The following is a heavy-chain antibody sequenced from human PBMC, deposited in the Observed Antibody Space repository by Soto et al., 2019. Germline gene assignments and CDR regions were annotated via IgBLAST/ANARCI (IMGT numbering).Heavy chain of an antibody. CDR1: GYTFTSYD. CDR3: ARRKRFLEWSQHPEVDYYYYYMDV. Sequence: GASVKVSCKASGYTFTSYDINWVRQATGQGLEWMGWMNPNSGNTGYAQKFQGRVTMTRNTSISTAYMELSSLRSEDTAVYYCARRKRFLEWSQHPEVDYYYYYMDVWGKGTTVTVSS. V-gene: IGHV1-8*01. J-gene: IGHJ6*03. CDR2: MNPNSGNT. D-gene: IGHD3-3*01.